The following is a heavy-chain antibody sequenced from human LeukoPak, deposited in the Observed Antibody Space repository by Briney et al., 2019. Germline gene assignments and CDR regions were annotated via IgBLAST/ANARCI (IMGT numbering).Heavy chain of an antibody. CDR3: ASYSSSWSY. V-gene: IGHV1-18*01. D-gene: IGHD6-13*01. CDR1: GYTFTSYG. Sequence: SVQVTCKASGYTFTSYGISWVRQAPGQGLEGMGWISSYNGNTSYAQKLQGKVTMTADISTSTAYMEVRSLRSDDTGVFYCASYSSSWSYWGQGTLVTVSS. J-gene: IGHJ4*02. CDR2: ISSYNGNT.